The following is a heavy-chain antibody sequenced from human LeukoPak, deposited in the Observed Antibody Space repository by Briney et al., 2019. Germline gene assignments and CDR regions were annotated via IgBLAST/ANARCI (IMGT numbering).Heavy chain of an antibody. CDR2: IRYDGSNK. CDR1: GFTLSNYG. Sequence: GGSLRLSCAASGFTLSNYGMHWVRQAPGKGLEWVAFIRYDGSNKYYADSVKGRFTISRDNSKNTLYLQMNSLRAEDTAVYYCAKSLYSSGWYRLTDYWGQGTLVTVSS. D-gene: IGHD6-19*01. CDR3: AKSLYSSGWYRLTDY. V-gene: IGHV3-30*02. J-gene: IGHJ4*02.